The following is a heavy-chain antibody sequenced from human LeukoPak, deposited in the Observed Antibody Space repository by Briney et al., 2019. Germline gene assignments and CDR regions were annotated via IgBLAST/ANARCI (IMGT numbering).Heavy chain of an antibody. CDR1: GYSFTSYW. CDR3: ARHITSGYSYYYYGMDV. J-gene: IGHJ6*02. D-gene: IGHD5-18*01. V-gene: IGHV5-51*01. Sequence: KCGESLKISCKGSGYSFTSYWIGWVRQMPGKGLEWMGIIYPGDSDTRYSPSFQGQVTISADKSISTAYLQWSSLKASDTAMYYCARHITSGYSYYYYGMDVWGQGTTVTVSS. CDR2: IYPGDSDT.